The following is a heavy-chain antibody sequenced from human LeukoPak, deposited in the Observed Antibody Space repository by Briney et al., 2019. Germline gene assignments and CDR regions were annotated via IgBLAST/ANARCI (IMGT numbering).Heavy chain of an antibody. D-gene: IGHD6-19*01. CDR3: ARERDSGWYRILDY. J-gene: IGHJ4*02. CDR2: IYHSGST. Sequence: SETLSLTCTVSGGSISSGGYYWSWIRQPPGKGLEWIGYIYHSGSTYYNPSLKSRVTISVDTSKNQFSLKLSSVTAADTAVYYCARERDSGWYRILDYWGQGTLVTVSS. CDR1: GGSISSGGYY. V-gene: IGHV4-61*08.